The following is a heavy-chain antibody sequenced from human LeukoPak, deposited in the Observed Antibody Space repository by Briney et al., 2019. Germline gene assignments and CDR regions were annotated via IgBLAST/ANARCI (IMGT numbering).Heavy chain of an antibody. CDR2: IIPIFGTA. Sequence: GASVKVSCKASGGTFSSYAISWVRQAPGQGLGWMGGIIPIFGTANYAQKFQGRVTITADKSTSTTYMELSSLRSEDTAVYYCAGDYGFTDVWGKGTTVTVSS. CDR1: GGTFSSYA. V-gene: IGHV1-69*06. D-gene: IGHD4-17*01. J-gene: IGHJ6*04. CDR3: AGDYGFTDV.